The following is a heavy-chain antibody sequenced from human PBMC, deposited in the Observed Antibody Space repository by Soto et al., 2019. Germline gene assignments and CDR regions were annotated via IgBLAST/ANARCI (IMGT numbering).Heavy chain of an antibody. D-gene: IGHD2-8*01. CDR3: ARAYCTNGVCYSPLYYYGMDV. CDR2: INAGNGNT. Sequence: SVKVSCKASGYTFTSYAMHWVRQAPGQRLEWMGWINAGNGNTKYSQKFQGRVTITRDTSTSTAYMELSSLRSEDTAVYYCARAYCTNGVCYSPLYYYGMDVWGQGTTVTVSS. CDR1: GYTFTSYA. V-gene: IGHV1-3*01. J-gene: IGHJ6*02.